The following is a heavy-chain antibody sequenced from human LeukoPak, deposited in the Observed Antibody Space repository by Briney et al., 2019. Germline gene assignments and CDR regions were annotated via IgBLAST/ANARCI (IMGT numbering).Heavy chain of an antibody. V-gene: IGHV3-48*03. Sequence: PGGSLRLSCAASGFTFSSYEMNWVRQAPGKGLEWVSYISSSGSTIYYADSVKGRFTFSRDNAKNSLYLQMNSLRAEDTAVYYCAGGYSGYDYGVFDHWGQGTLVTVSS. CDR1: GFTFSSYE. CDR2: ISSSGSTI. J-gene: IGHJ4*02. D-gene: IGHD5-12*01. CDR3: AGGYSGYDYGVFDH.